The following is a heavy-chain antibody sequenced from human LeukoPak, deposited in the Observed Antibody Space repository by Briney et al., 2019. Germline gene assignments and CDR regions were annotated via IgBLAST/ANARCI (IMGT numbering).Heavy chain of an antibody. D-gene: IGHD1-26*01. V-gene: IGHV3-64*01. CDR3: ARDDSGSFGY. CDR2: ISSNGGST. CDR1: GFTFSSYA. Sequence: GGSMRLARAAYGFTFSSYAMHWVRQAPGEGLEYVSAISSNGGSTYYENSVKGRFTISRDNSKNTLYLQMGSLRAEDMAVYYCARDDSGSFGYWGQGTLVTVSS. J-gene: IGHJ4*02.